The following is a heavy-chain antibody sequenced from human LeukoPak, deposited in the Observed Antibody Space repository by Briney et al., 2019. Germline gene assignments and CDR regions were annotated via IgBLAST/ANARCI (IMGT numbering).Heavy chain of an antibody. CDR2: ISGSGGRT. D-gene: IGHD4-17*01. J-gene: IGHJ4*02. CDR1: GFTFSSYA. CDR3: AKDSVDYGEPVYYFDY. V-gene: IGHV3-23*01. Sequence: PTGGSLRLSCAASGFTFSSYAMSSVRQAPGKGLEWVSAISGSGGRTKYADSVKGRFTSSSDNSKDPLYLQMNRLRAQDTAVYYCAKDSVDYGEPVYYFDYWRQGTLVTVSS.